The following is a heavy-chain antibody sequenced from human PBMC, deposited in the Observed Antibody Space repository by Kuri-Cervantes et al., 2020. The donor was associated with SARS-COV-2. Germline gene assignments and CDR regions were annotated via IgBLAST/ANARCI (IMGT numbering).Heavy chain of an antibody. J-gene: IGHJ4*02. CDR3: AKEERTAFDY. V-gene: IGHV3-30-3*01. CDR2: ISYDGSNN. CDR1: GFTFSSYA. Sequence: GGSLSLSCAASGFTFSSYAMHWVRQAPGKGLEWVAVISYDGSNNYYADSVKGRFTISRDNSKNTLYLQMSSLRAEDTAVYYCAKEERTAFDYWGQGTLVTVSS.